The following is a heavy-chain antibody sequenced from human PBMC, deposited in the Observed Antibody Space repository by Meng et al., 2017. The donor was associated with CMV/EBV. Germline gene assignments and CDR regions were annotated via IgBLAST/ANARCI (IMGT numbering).Heavy chain of an antibody. CDR2: MNPNSGNT. CDR1: GGTFSSYA. CDR3: ARGRVMYYDFWSGYHPLDY. J-gene: IGHJ4*02. V-gene: IGHV1-8*02. D-gene: IGHD3-3*01. Sequence: ASVKVSCKASGGTFSSYAISWVRQATGQGLELMGWMNPNSGNTGYAQKFQGRVTMTRNTSISTAYMELSGLRSEDTAVYYCARGRVMYYDFWSGYHPLDYWGQGTLVTVSS.